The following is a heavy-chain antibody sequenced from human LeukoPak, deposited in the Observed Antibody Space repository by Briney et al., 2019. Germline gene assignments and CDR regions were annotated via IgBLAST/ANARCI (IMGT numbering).Heavy chain of an antibody. D-gene: IGHD3-10*01. CDR1: GYTFTSYD. Sequence: ASVKVSCKTSGYTFTSYDVNWVRQATGQGLEWMGYMNPNSGITGFAQKFRGRITMTWDTSISTAYMELSSLRSEDTAVYYCAREPRRFGDWGQGTLITVSS. J-gene: IGHJ4*02. CDR3: AREPRRFGD. CDR2: MNPNSGIT. V-gene: IGHV1-8*01.